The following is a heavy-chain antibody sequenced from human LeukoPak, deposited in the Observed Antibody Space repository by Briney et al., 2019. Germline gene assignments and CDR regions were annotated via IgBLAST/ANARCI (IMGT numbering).Heavy chain of an antibody. D-gene: IGHD3-3*01. J-gene: IGHJ3*02. CDR2: IKTDGSQI. CDR3: ARDRIRFLEWLLESDAFDI. Sequence: PGGSLRLSCVASGFTFSSYWMTWVRQAPGKGLEWVANIKTDGSQIYYVDSVKGRFTISRDNAKNSLYLQMNSLRAEDTALYYCARDRIRFLEWLLESDAFDIWGQGTMVTVSS. V-gene: IGHV3-7*03. CDR1: GFTFSSYW.